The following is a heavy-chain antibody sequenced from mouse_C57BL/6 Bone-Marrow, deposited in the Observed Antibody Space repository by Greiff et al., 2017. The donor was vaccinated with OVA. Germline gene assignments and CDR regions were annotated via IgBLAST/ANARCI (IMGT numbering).Heavy chain of an antibody. CDR1: GYAFTNYL. CDR3: ARSHYGSSYWYFDV. CDR2: INPGSGGT. Sequence: QVHVKQSGAELVRPGTSVKVSCKASGYAFTNYLIEWVKQRPGQGLEWIGVINPGSGGTNYNEKFKGKATLTADKSSSTAYMQLSSLTSEDSAVYFCARSHYGSSYWYFDVWGTGTTVTVSS. V-gene: IGHV1-54*01. D-gene: IGHD1-1*01. J-gene: IGHJ1*03.